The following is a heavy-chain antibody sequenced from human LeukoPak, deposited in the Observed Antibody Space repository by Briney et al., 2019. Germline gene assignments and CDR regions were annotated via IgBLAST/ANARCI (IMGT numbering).Heavy chain of an antibody. Sequence: GGSLRLSCAASGFTFSNYWLSWVRQAPGKGLEWVANIKEDGSEKYYVNSVKGRFTISRDNARNSLYLQMNSLRAEDTAVYYCASGRQLGYWGQGTLVTVSS. D-gene: IGHD6-13*01. V-gene: IGHV3-7*01. CDR2: IKEDGSEK. CDR1: GFTFSNYW. CDR3: ASGRQLGY. J-gene: IGHJ4*02.